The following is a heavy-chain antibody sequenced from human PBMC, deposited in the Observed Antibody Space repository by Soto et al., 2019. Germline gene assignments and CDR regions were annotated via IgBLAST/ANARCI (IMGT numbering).Heavy chain of an antibody. Sequence: QVQQQESGPGLVKPSQTLSLTCTVSGGSISSGGYYWSWIRQHPGKGLEWIGYIYYSGSTYYNPSLKSRLTISVDTSKNQFSLKLSSVTAADTAAYYCARAMVREVIYFDYWGQGTLVTVSS. CDR3: ARAMVREVIYFDY. J-gene: IGHJ4*02. V-gene: IGHV4-31*03. CDR2: IYYSGST. CDR1: GGSISSGGYY. D-gene: IGHD3-10*01.